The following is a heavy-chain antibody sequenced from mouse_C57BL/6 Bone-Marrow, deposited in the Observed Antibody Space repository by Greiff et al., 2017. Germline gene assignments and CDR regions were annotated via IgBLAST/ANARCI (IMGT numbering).Heavy chain of an antibody. Sequence: VQLQQPGAELVRPGTSVKLSCTASGYTFTSYCMHWVKQRPGQGLEWIGVIDPSDSYTKYNQKFKGKATLTVDPSSSTAYMQLRSLTSEDSAVYYCARGGIYDDYHFDYWGKGTTLTVSS. CDR2: IDPSDSYT. CDR1: GYTFTSYC. V-gene: IGHV1-59*01. CDR3: ARGGIYDDYHFDY. D-gene: IGHD2-3*01. J-gene: IGHJ2*01.